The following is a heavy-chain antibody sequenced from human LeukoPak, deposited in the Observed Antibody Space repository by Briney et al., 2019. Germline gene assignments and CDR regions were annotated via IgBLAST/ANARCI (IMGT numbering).Heavy chain of an antibody. Sequence: PGGSLRLSCAASGFTFSTYVMNWFRQAPGKGLEWVSYISSSSSPIYYADSVKGRFTISRDNAKNSLYLQMNSLRDEDTAVYYCARDLVRYFDYWGQGTLVTVSS. CDR2: ISSSSSPI. CDR1: GFTFSTYV. D-gene: IGHD4/OR15-4a*01. V-gene: IGHV3-48*02. J-gene: IGHJ4*02. CDR3: ARDLVRYFDY.